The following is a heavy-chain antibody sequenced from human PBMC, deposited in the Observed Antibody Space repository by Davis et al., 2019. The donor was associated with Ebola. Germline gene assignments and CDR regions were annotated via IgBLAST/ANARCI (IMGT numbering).Heavy chain of an antibody. J-gene: IGHJ5*02. CDR3: ALSHAPMRNWFDP. Sequence: MPGGSLRLSCTVSGGSISTYYWTWIRQPPGKGLEYIGYITYSGSTNYNPSLKSRVTISVDTSKNQFSLKLSSVTAADTAVYYCALSHAPMRNWFDPWGQGTLVTVSS. D-gene: IGHD2/OR15-2a*01. CDR2: ITYSGST. V-gene: IGHV4-59*01. CDR1: GGSISTYY.